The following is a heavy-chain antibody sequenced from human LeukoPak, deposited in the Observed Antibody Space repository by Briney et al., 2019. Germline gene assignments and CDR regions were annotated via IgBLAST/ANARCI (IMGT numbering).Heavy chain of an antibody. Sequence: SQTLSLTCTVSGGSISSGNYYWNWIRQPPGKGLECIGYIHYSGSTYYNPSLKSRVTISVDTSKNQFSLKLSSVAAADTAVYYCVRGRGTAVTTGNWFDPWGQGTLVTVSS. CDR3: VRGRGTAVTTGNWFDP. D-gene: IGHD4-17*01. CDR1: GGSISSGNYY. J-gene: IGHJ5*02. V-gene: IGHV4-30-4*01. CDR2: IHYSGST.